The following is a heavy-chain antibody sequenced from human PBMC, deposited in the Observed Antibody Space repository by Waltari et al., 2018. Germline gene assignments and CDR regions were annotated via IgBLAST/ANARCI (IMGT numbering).Heavy chain of an antibody. Sequence: QVQLVESGGGVVQPGRSLRLSCSASGFTFSSYAMHWFRQVAGKVLGWVAVISDEGSNKYYADSVKGRFTISRDNSKNTLYLQRNSLRAEDTAVYYCARDLVRDYYYYMDVWGKGTTVTVSS. V-gene: IGHV3-30-3*01. D-gene: IGHD2-2*01. CDR2: ISDEGSNK. J-gene: IGHJ6*03. CDR3: ARDLVRDYYYYMDV. CDR1: GFTFSSYA.